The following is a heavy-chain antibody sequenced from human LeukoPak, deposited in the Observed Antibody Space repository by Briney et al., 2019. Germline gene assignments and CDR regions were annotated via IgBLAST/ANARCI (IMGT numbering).Heavy chain of an antibody. Sequence: PSQTLSLTCTVSGGSISTGGFFWTWIRQHPGKGLEWIGYIYYSGATSYNPSLQSRLTMSVDTSKNQFSLKLSSVTAADTAVYYCALGYCSGCNCPYYSYGMDVWGQGTTVTVSS. CDR2: IYYSGAT. D-gene: IGHD2-15*01. V-gene: IGHV4-31*03. J-gene: IGHJ6*02. CDR3: ALGYCSGCNCPYYSYGMDV. CDR1: GGSISTGGFF.